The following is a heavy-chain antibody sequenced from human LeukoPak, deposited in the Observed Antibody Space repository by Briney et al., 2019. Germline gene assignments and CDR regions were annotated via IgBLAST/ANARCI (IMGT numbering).Heavy chain of an antibody. D-gene: IGHD6-19*01. Sequence: GGSLRLSCAASGFSFNNYGMHWVRQAPGKGLEWVAVISYNGSNKFYADSVKGRFTISRDKSKNTLYLQMNSLRAGDTAVYYCAKDRNSGWSFFDYWGQGTLVTVSS. CDR3: AKDRNSGWSFFDY. J-gene: IGHJ4*02. CDR2: ISYNGSNK. V-gene: IGHV3-30*18. CDR1: GFSFNNYG.